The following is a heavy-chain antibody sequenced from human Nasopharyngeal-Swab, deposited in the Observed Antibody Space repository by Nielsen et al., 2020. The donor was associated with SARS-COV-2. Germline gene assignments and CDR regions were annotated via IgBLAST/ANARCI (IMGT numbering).Heavy chain of an antibody. J-gene: IGHJ6*02. Sequence: GSLRLSCAVSGVSITSQYWSWIRQPPGTGLEWIGYISHNSGTSYSPSLKSRVTMFMDTSKNQFSLRLTSVTAADTAVYYCARDDGSYGMDVWGQGTTVTVSS. CDR1: GVSITSQY. CDR3: ARDDGSYGMDV. V-gene: IGHV4-59*11. CDR2: ISHNSGT. D-gene: IGHD3-10*01.